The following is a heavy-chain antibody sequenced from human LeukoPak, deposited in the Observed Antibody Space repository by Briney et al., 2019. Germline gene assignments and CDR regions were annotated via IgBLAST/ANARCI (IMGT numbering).Heavy chain of an antibody. CDR2: IWYDGSNK. CDR1: GFTFSTYG. Sequence: PGRSLRLSCAASGFTFSTYGMQWVRQAPGKGLEWVAVIWYDGSNKYYADSVKGRFTISRDNSENTLYLQMSSLRAEDTALYYCARDSGYGYNTFPTADYWGQGILVTVSS. D-gene: IGHD5-24*01. CDR3: ARDSGYGYNTFPTADY. V-gene: IGHV3-33*01. J-gene: IGHJ4*02.